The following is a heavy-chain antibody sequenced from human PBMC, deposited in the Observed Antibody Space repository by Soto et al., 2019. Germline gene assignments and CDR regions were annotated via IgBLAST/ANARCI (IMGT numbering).Heavy chain of an antibody. D-gene: IGHD3-10*01. V-gene: IGHV3-23*01. Sequence: GGSLRLSCAASGFTFSSYAMSWVRQAPGKGLEWVSAISGSGGSTYYADSVKGRFTISRDNSKNTLYLQMNSLRAEDTAVYYCANTQGITMVRGVITPFDYWGQGTLVTVSS. CDR1: GFTFSSYA. CDR3: ANTQGITMVRGVITPFDY. CDR2: ISGSGGST. J-gene: IGHJ4*02.